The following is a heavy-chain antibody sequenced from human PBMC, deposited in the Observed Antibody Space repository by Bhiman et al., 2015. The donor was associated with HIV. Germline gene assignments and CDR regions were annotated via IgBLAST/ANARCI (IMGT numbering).Heavy chain of an antibody. Sequence: EVQLVESGGGLVKPGGSLRLSCAASGFTFSSYTMNWVRQAPGKGLEWVSSISTSSSYIYYADSVKGRFTISRDNAKNSLYLQMNSLRAEDTGRVVTYVSREYGTKFTGTLYVRVPGTGTLGGNPYRVPTPFRVPFD. CDR2: ISTSSSYI. D-gene: IGHD3-10*01. CDR3: YVSREYGTKFTGTLYVRVPGTGTLGGNPYRVPTPFRVPFD. V-gene: IGHV3-21*04. CDR1: GFTFSSYT. J-gene: IGHJ5*01.